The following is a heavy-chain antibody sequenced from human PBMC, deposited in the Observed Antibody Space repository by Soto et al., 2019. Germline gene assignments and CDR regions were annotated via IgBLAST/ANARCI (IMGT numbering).Heavy chain of an antibody. CDR3: ARDPSYYGMDV. CDR2: INAGNGNT. Sequence: QVQLVQSGAEEKKPGALVKVSCKASGYTFTSYAMHWVRQAPGQRLEWMGWINAGNGNTKYSQKFQGSVTITRDTSASTAYMELSSLRSEDTAVYYCARDPSYYGMDVWGQGTTVTVSS. CDR1: GYTFTSYA. V-gene: IGHV1-3*05. J-gene: IGHJ6*02.